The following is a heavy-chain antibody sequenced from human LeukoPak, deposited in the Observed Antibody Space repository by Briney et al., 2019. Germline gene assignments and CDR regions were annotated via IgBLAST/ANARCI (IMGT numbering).Heavy chain of an antibody. CDR1: GFTFSSYA. V-gene: IGHV3-30*04. J-gene: IGHJ4*02. D-gene: IGHD3-22*01. CDR3: ARDSRSLGLITMIVVVITYFDY. CDR2: ISYDGSNK. Sequence: PGRSLRLSCAASGFTFSSYAMHWVRQAPGKGLEGVAVISYDGSNKYYADSVKGRFTISRDNSKNTLYLQMNSLRAEDTAVYYCARDSRSLGLITMIVVVITYFDYWGQGTLVTVSS.